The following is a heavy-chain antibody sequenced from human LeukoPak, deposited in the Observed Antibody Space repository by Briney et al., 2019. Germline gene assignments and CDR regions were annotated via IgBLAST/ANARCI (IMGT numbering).Heavy chain of an antibody. J-gene: IGHJ4*02. CDR2: MYYSGNT. D-gene: IGHD2-15*01. V-gene: IGHV4-59*01. CDR3: ARAAGGGREILRPIDY. CDR1: GGSISSYY. Sequence: SETLSLTCTVSGGSISSYYWSWIRQPPGKGLEWIGYMYYSGNTNYNPSLKSRVTISVDTSKNQVSLKLSSVTAADTAVYYCARAAGGGREILRPIDYWGQGTLVTVSS.